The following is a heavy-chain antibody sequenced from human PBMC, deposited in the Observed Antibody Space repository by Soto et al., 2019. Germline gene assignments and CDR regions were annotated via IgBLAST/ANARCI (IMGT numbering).Heavy chain of an antibody. CDR1: GYSFTSYW. J-gene: IGHJ6*02. CDR2: IDPSDSYT. V-gene: IGHV5-10-1*01. CDR3: ARHRGYGSGTYYYYYGMDV. Sequence: GESLKISCKGSGYSFTSYWISWVRQMPGQGLEWMGRIDPSDSYTNYSPSFQGHVTISADKSISTAYLQWSSLKASDTAMYYCARHRGYGSGTYYYYYGMDVWGQGTTVTVSS. D-gene: IGHD3-10*01.